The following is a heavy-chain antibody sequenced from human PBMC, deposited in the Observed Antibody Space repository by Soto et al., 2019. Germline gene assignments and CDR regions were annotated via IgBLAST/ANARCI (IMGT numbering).Heavy chain of an antibody. CDR2: ISYDGSNK. D-gene: IGHD1-1*01. Sequence: GGSLRLSCAASGFTFSSYGMHWVRQAPGKGLEWVAVISYDGSNKYYADSVKGRFTISRDNSKNTLYLQMNSLRDEDTAVYYCAKVRTGLGPGDYWGQGTLVTVSS. J-gene: IGHJ4*02. V-gene: IGHV3-30*18. CDR1: GFTFSSYG. CDR3: AKVRTGLGPGDY.